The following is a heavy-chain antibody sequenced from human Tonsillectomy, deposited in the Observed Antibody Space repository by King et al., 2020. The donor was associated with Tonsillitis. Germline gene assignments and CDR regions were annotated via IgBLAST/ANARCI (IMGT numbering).Heavy chain of an antibody. D-gene: IGHD6-19*01. Sequence: QLVQSGAEVKKPGSSVKVSCKTSGGTFSSYVINWVRQAPGQGLEWMGGIIPIFGTANYAQQFQGRVTITADESTSTAYMELSGLISEDTAVYYCARELVGGWFGYWGQGTLVTVSS. J-gene: IGHJ4*02. CDR3: ARELVGGWFGY. V-gene: IGHV1-69*01. CDR2: IIPIFGTA. CDR1: GGTFSSYV.